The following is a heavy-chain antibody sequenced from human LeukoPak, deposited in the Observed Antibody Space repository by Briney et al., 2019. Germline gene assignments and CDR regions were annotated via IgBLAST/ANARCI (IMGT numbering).Heavy chain of an antibody. J-gene: IGHJ4*02. V-gene: IGHV3-20*04. CDR1: GFTFDDYG. D-gene: IGHD2-2*01. CDR2: INWNGGST. Sequence: GGSLRLSCAASGFTFDDYGMSWVRQAPGKGLEWVSGINWNGGSTGYADSVKGRFTISRDNAKNSLYLQMNSLRAADTALYYCSRVRYCSSTSCYWHFDYWGQGTLVTVSS. CDR3: SRVRYCSSTSCYWHFDY.